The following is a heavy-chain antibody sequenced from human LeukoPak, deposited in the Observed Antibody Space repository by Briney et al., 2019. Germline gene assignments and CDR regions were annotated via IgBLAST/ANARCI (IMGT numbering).Heavy chain of an antibody. J-gene: IGHJ2*01. CDR2: ITSSSSYI. Sequence: GGSLRLSCAASGVTFSRYSMSWVREAPGEGLEWVSSITSSSSYIYYADSVKGRFTISRDNAKTSLYLQMNSLRAEDTAVYYCARGSEIVGASTGYWYFDLWGGGTLVTVSS. CDR3: ARGSEIVGASTGYWYFDL. D-gene: IGHD1-26*01. V-gene: IGHV3-21*01. CDR1: GVTFSRYS.